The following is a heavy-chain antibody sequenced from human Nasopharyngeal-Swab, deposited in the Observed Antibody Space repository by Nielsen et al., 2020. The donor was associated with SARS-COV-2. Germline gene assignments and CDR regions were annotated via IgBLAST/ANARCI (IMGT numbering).Heavy chain of an antibody. CDR3: ARQLVGATGYDY. CDR1: GGSVSSGSYY. CDR2: IYYSGST. D-gene: IGHD1-26*01. V-gene: IGHV4-61*01. Sequence: SETLSLTCTVSGGSVSSGSYYWSWIRQPPGKGLEWIGYIYYSGSTNYNPSLKSRVTISVDTSKNQFSLKLSSVAAADTAVYYCARQLVGATGYDYWGQGTLVTVSS. J-gene: IGHJ4*02.